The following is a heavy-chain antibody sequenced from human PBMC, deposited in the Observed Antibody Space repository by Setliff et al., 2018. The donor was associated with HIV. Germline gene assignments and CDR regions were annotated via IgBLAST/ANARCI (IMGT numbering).Heavy chain of an antibody. CDR1: GGSISSNNYY. V-gene: IGHV4-39*01. J-gene: IGHJ4*02. Sequence: PSETLSLTCTVSGGSISSNNYYWGWIRQPPGKGLEWIGTMYYSGRTYYNRSLKSRVTISVDTSKNQFSLKLSSVTAADTAVYYGASGEDSGTYGEPYDSWGQGALVTVSS. CDR3: ASGEDSGTYGEPYDS. CDR2: MYYSGRT. D-gene: IGHD1-26*01.